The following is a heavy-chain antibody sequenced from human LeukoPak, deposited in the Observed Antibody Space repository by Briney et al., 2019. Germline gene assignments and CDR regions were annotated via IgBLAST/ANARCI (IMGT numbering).Heavy chain of an antibody. D-gene: IGHD6-19*01. CDR2: INAGNGNT. V-gene: IGHV1-3*01. CDR3: ARALNSSGWYDY. J-gene: IGHJ4*02. CDR1: GYTFTSYA. Sequence: ASVKASCKASGYTFTSYAMHWVRQAPGQRLEWMGWINAGNGNTKYSQKFQGRVTITRDTSASTAYMELSSLRSEDTAVYYCARALNSSGWYDYWGQGTLVTVSS.